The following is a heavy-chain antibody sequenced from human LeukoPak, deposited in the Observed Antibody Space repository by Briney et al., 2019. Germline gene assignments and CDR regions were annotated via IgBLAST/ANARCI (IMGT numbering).Heavy chain of an antibody. Sequence: PSETLSLTCAVYGGSFSGYYWSWIRQPPGKGLEWIGEINHSGSTNYNPSLKSRVTISVDTSKNQFSLKLSSVTAADTAVYYCARASPPGIAAAGTAVYYGMDVWGQGTTVTVSS. J-gene: IGHJ6*02. CDR1: GGSFSGYY. V-gene: IGHV4-34*01. CDR2: INHSGST. CDR3: ARASPPGIAAAGTAVYYGMDV. D-gene: IGHD6-13*01.